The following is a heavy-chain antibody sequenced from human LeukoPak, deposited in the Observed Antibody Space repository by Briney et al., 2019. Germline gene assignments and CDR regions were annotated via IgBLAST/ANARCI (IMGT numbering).Heavy chain of an antibody. J-gene: IGHJ4*02. CDR1: GYNFISYG. Sequence: ASVKVSCKASGYNFISYGISWVRQAPGQGLEWMGWISGYNGNTNYAQKLQGRVTMTTDTSTNTAYMELRSLRSDDTPLYYCAKNRGGTALAGISEYWGQGTLVTVSS. V-gene: IGHV1-18*01. CDR2: ISGYNGNT. D-gene: IGHD6-19*01. CDR3: AKNRGGTALAGISEY.